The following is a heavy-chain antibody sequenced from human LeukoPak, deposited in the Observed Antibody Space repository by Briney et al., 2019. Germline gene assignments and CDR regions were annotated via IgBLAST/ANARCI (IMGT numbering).Heavy chain of an antibody. J-gene: IGHJ4*02. CDR2: INTNTGNP. D-gene: IGHD6-13*01. V-gene: IGHV7-4-1*02. Sequence: GASVKVSCKASGYTFTSYAMNWVRQAPGQGLEWMGWINTNTGNPTYAQGFTGRFVFSLDTSVSTAYLQISSLKAEDTAVYYCARRGSSSWSIPNFDYWGQGTLVTVSS. CDR1: GYTFTSYA. CDR3: ARRGSSSWSIPNFDY.